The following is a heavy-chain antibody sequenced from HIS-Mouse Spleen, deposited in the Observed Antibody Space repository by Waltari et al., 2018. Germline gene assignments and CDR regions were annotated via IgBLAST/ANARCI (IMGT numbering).Heavy chain of an antibody. V-gene: IGHV4-39*07. CDR1: GGSISSSSYY. CDR3: AREIPYSSSWYDWYFDR. D-gene: IGHD6-13*01. J-gene: IGHJ2*01. CDR2: IYYSGST. Sequence: QLQLQESGPGLVKPSETLSLTCTVSGGSISSSSYYWGRIRQPPGKGLEWIGSIYYSGSTCYNHSPKGRVNISVDTSQNQFSRKLMCVTAADTAVYYCAREIPYSSSWYDWYFDRWGRGTLVTVSS.